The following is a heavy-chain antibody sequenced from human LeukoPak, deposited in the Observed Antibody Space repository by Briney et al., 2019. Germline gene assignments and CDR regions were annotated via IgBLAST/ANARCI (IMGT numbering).Heavy chain of an antibody. D-gene: IGHD3-3*01. V-gene: IGHV4-31*03. CDR2: IYYSGST. J-gene: IGHJ3*02. CDR1: GGSISSGGYY. Sequence: SQTLSLTCTVSGGSISSGGYYWSWIRQHPGKGLEWIGYIYYSGSTYYNPSLKSRVTISVDTSKNQFSLKLSSVTAADTAVYYCARDRAEWYTRTDAFDIWGQGTMVTVSS. CDR3: ARDRAEWYTRTDAFDI.